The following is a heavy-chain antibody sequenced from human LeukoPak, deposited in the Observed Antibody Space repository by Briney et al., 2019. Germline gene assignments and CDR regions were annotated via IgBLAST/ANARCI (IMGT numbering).Heavy chain of an antibody. CDR1: GGSISSGDYY. Sequence: SETLSLTCTVSGGSISSGDYYWSWIRQPPGKGLEWIGYIYYSGSTYYNPPLKSRVTISVDTSKNQFSLKLSSVTAADTAVYYCARVTIPGGYFDYWGQGTLVTVSS. CDR3: ARVTIPGGYFDY. CDR2: IYYSGST. D-gene: IGHD4/OR15-4a*01. J-gene: IGHJ4*02. V-gene: IGHV4-30-4*01.